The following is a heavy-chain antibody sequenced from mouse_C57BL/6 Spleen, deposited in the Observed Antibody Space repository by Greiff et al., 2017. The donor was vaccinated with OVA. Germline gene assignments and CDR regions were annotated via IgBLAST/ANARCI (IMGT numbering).Heavy chain of an antibody. CDR3: ARWGGNYAFDY. CDR1: GYTFTSYW. CDR2: IDPSDSET. J-gene: IGHJ2*01. D-gene: IGHD2-1*01. V-gene: IGHV1-52*01. Sequence: QVQLKQPGAELVRPGSSVKLSCKASGYTFTSYWMHWVKQRPIQGLEWIGNIDPSDSETHYNQKFKDKATLTVDKSSSTAYMQRSSLTSEDSAVYYCARWGGNYAFDYWGQGTTLTVSS.